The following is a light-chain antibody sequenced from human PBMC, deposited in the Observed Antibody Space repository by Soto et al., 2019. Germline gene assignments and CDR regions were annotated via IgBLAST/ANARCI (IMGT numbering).Light chain of an antibody. Sequence: EILMTQSPSTLSLSPAERATRSFSASQSLTTDLAWYQQKPGQPPRLLIYGASTRDTDFPARFSGSGSGTEFTLTISSLQSEDSAVYYCQQYANWPRTFGQGTKVDI. CDR3: QQYANWPRT. J-gene: IGKJ1*01. V-gene: IGKV3-15*01. CDR2: GAS. CDR1: QSLTTD.